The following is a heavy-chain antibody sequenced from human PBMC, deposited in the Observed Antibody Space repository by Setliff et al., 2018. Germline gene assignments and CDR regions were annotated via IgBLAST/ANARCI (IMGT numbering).Heavy chain of an antibody. D-gene: IGHD5-18*01. CDR2: INHSGST. CDR3: EGNRAAMALDDP. J-gene: IGHJ5*02. CDR1: GGSFSDYY. V-gene: IGHV4-34*01. Sequence: PSETLSLTCGVSGGSFSDYYWTWIRQTPGKGLEWIGEINHSGSTKCNPSPKSRVTITVDTPKNQFSLELTPVTAEDSAVYYCEGNRAAMALDDPWGQGKLVTVSS.